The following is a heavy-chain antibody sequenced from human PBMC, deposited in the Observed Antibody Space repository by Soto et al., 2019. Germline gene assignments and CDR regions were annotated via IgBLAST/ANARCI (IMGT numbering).Heavy chain of an antibody. CDR3: AVGGNYLSMDV. V-gene: IGHV1-46*01. Sequence: QVQLVQSGAEVKKPGASVKVSCKASGYTFTGYYMHWVRLAPGQGLEWMGIINPDGGGTSYAQQFQGRVIMTRDTSTSTVYMEMSSLRSEDTAVYYCAVGGNYLSMDVWGQGTTVTVSS. CDR1: GYTFTGYY. CDR2: INPDGGGT. D-gene: IGHD4-4*01. J-gene: IGHJ6*02.